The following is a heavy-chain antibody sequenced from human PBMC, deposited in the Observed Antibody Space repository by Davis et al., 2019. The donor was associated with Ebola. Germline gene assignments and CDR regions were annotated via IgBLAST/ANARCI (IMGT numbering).Heavy chain of an antibody. V-gene: IGHV1-2*06. Sequence: ASVKVSCKASGYTFISYGITWVRQAPGQGLEWMGRINPNSGGTNYAQKFQGRVTMTRDTSISTAYMELSRLRSDDTAVYYCARGHPDIVVVVAATPFDYWGQGTLVTVSS. CDR2: INPNSGGT. CDR1: GYTFISYG. J-gene: IGHJ4*02. D-gene: IGHD2-15*01. CDR3: ARGHPDIVVVVAATPFDY.